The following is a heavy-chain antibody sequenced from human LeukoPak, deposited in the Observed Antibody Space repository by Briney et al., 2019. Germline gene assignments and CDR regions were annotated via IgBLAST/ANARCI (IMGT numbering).Heavy chain of an antibody. CDR2: INHSGSN. J-gene: IGHJ3*02. CDR1: GGSFSGYY. V-gene: IGHV4-34*01. Sequence: SETLSLTCAVYGGSFSGYYWSWIRQPPGKGLEWIGEINHSGSNNYNPSLKSRVTISVDTSKNQFSLKLSSVTAADTAVYYCAREVQLWYLAGAFDIWGQGTMVTVSS. D-gene: IGHD5-18*01. CDR3: AREVQLWYLAGAFDI.